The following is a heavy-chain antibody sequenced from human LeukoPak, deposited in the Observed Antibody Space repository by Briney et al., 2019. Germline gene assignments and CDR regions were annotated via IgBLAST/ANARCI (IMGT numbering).Heavy chain of an antibody. CDR3: ARTAGSGWYLDY. Sequence: SQTLSLTCAISGDSVSTNSAAWNWIRQSPSRGLEWLGRTYYRSKWYNDYAISVKSRIAINPDTSKNQFSLQLNSVTPEDTAVYYCARTAGSGWYLDYWGQGTLVTVSS. D-gene: IGHD6-19*01. J-gene: IGHJ4*02. CDR1: GDSVSTNSAA. V-gene: IGHV6-1*01. CDR2: TYYRSKWYN.